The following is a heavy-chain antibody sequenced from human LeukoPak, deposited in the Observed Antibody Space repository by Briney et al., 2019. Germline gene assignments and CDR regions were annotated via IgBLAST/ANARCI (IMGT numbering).Heavy chain of an antibody. V-gene: IGHV1-18*04. CDR3: ACCRTSCYDAFDI. D-gene: IGHD2-2*01. Sequence: GASLKVSCKASGYTFTSYGISWVRQAPGQGLEWMGWISAYNGNTNNAQKLQGRVTMTTDTSTSTAYMELRSLRSDDTAVYYCACCRTSCYDAFDIWGQGTMVTVSS. CDR1: GYTFTSYG. CDR2: ISAYNGNT. J-gene: IGHJ3*02.